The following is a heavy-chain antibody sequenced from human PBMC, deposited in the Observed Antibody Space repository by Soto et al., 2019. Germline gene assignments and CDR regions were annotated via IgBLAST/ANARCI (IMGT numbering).Heavy chain of an antibody. CDR1: GYSFTSYW. CDR3: ARGIVDTATYYYYYYMDV. V-gene: IGHV5-51*01. CDR2: IYPGDSDT. D-gene: IGHD5-18*01. Sequence: PGESLKISCKGSGYSFTSYWIGWVRQMSGKGLEWMGIIYPGDSDTRYSPSFQGQVTISADKSISTAYLQWSSLKASDTAMYYCARGIVDTATYYYYYYMDVWGKGTTVTVSS. J-gene: IGHJ6*03.